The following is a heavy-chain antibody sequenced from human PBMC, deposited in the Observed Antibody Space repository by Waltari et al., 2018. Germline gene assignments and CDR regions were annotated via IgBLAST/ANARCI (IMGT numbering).Heavy chain of an antibody. Sequence: QLQLQESGPGLVKPSETLSLTCTFSGGSISGGNQFWDWIRQPPGEGLEWIGSISGSGSTRYNSSLRSRVTISVDTSKKDQFSLRLSSVTAADTAVYFCARHADRGPSICGFDSWGQGTLVTVSS. CDR3: ARHADRGPSICGFDS. D-gene: IGHD3-16*02. CDR1: GGSISGGNQF. CDR2: ISGSGST. J-gene: IGHJ5*01. V-gene: IGHV4-39*01.